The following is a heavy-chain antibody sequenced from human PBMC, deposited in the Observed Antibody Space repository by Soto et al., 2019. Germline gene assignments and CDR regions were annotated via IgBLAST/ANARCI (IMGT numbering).Heavy chain of an antibody. D-gene: IGHD6-19*01. V-gene: IGHV3-66*01. CDR2: IYSGGST. CDR3: ARDVAVAGTGYYYYGMDV. J-gene: IGHJ6*02. CDR1: GFTVSSNY. Sequence: EVQLVESGGGLVQPGGSLRLSCAASGFTVSSNYMSWVRQAPGKGLEWVSVIYSGGSTYYADSVKGRFTISRDNSKNTLYLQMSSLRAEDTAVYYCARDVAVAGTGYYYYGMDVWGQGTTVTVSS.